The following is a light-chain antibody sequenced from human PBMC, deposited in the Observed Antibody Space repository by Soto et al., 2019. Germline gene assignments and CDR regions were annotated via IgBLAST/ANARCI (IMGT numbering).Light chain of an antibody. CDR2: DVS. J-gene: IGLJ1*01. CDR3: SSYTSSRTLV. V-gene: IGLV2-14*01. CDR1: SSDVGGYNY. Sequence: QSALTQPASVSGSPGQSITISCTGTSSDVGGYNYVSWYQQHPGKAPKLMIYDVSNRPSGVSNRFSGSKSGNTASLTISGLQAEDEADYYCSSYTSSRTLVSGTGTKVTVL.